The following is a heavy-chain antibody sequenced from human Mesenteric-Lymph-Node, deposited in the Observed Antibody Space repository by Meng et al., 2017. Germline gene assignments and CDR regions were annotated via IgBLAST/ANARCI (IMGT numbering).Heavy chain of an antibody. J-gene: IGHJ4*02. V-gene: IGHV4-38-2*02. CDR3: ARAPRGSLWTYFDY. CDR1: GYSISSNYY. CDR2: IYHSGRT. Sequence: SETLSLTCTVSGYSISSNYYWGWIRQPPGKGLEWIANIYHSGRTYYNPSLKSRVTISVDTSKNQFSLKLSSVTAADTAVYYCARAPRGSLWTYFDYWGQGTLVTVS. D-gene: IGHD5-18*01.